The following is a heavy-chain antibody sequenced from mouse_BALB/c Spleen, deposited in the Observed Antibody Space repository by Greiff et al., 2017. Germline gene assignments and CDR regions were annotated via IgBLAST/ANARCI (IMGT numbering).Heavy chain of an antibody. CDR1: GFTFSSYG. J-gene: IGHJ4*01. CDR3: ARQGNGMDY. Sequence: DVMLVESGGDLVKPGGSLKLSCAASGFTFSSYGMSWVRQTPDKRLEWVATISSGGSYTYYPDSVKGRFTISRDNAKNTLYLQMSSLKSEDTAMYYCARQGNGMDYWGQGTSVTVSS. CDR2: ISSGGSYT. V-gene: IGHV5-6*02.